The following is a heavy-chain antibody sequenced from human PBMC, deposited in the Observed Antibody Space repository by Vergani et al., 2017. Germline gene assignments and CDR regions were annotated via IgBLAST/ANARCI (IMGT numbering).Heavy chain of an antibody. V-gene: IGHV1-69*01. J-gene: IGHJ6*03. CDR1: GYTFTGYY. D-gene: IGHD3-3*01. CDR3: AQSARFLENYYYMDV. Sequence: QVQLVQSGAEVKKPGASVKVSCKASGYTFTGYYMHWVRQAPGQGLEWMGWIIPIFGTANYAQKFQGRVTITADESTSTAYMELSSLRSEDTAVYYCAQSARFLENYYYMDVWGKG. CDR2: IIPIFGTA.